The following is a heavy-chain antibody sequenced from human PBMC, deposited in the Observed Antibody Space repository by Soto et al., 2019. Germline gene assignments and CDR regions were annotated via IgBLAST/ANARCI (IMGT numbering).Heavy chain of an antibody. CDR3: ARHVELNQTPATLGFDY. Sequence: PSETLSLTCTVSGGSISSSSYYWGWIRQPPGKGLEWIGSIYYSGSTYYNPSLKSRVTISVDTSKNQFSLKLSSVTAADTAVYYCARHVELNQTPATLGFDYWGQGTLVTVSS. J-gene: IGHJ4*02. CDR1: GGSISSSSYY. V-gene: IGHV4-39*01. D-gene: IGHD3-10*01. CDR2: IYYSGST.